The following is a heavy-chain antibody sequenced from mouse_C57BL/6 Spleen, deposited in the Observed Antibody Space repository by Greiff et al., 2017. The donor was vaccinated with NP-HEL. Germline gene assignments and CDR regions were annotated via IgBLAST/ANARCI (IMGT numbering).Heavy chain of an antibody. Sequence: QVQLQQPGAVLVKPGASVKLSCKASGYTFTSYWMHWVKQRPGQGLEWIGRIDPNSGGTKYNEKFKSKATLTVDQPSSTAYMQLSSLTSEDSAVYYCAITELIYYCGSEEGFAYWGQGTLVTVSA. CDR1: GYTFTSYW. CDR2: IDPNSGGT. CDR3: AITELIYYCGSEEGFAY. V-gene: IGHV1-72*01. J-gene: IGHJ3*01. D-gene: IGHD1-1*01.